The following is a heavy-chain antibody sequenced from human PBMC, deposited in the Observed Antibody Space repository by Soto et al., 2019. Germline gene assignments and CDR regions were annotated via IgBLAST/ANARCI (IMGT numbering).Heavy chain of an antibody. CDR1: GGSVSSGRYY. J-gene: IGHJ5*02. D-gene: IGHD6-19*01. CDR3: ARDRIAVAGNNWFDP. V-gene: IGHV4-61*01. CDR2: IYYSGST. Sequence: QVQLQESGPGLVKPSETLSLTCTVSGGSVSSGRYYWSWIRQPPGKGLEWIGYIYYSGSTNYNPSLKSRVTISVDTSKNQFSLKLSSVTAADTAVYYCARDRIAVAGNNWFDPWGQGTPVTVSS.